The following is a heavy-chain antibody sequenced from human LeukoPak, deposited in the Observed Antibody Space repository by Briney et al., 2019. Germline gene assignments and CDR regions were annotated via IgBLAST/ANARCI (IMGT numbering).Heavy chain of an antibody. CDR3: ARDQRVGCSSTSCYPLDY. V-gene: IGHV3-11*04. CDR1: GFTFSDYY. Sequence: GGSLRLSCAASGFTFSDYYMSWIRQAPGKGLEWVSYISISGSTIYYADSVKGRFTISRDNAKNSLYLQMNSLRAEDTAVYYCARDQRVGCSSTSCYPLDYWGQGTLVTVSS. CDR2: ISISGSTI. J-gene: IGHJ4*02. D-gene: IGHD2-2*01.